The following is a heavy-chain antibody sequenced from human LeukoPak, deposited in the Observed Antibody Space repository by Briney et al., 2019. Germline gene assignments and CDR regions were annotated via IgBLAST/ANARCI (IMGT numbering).Heavy chain of an antibody. CDR3: ATLDYGDYGGLDY. Sequence: GASVKVSCKASGYTFTGYYMHWVRQAPGQGLEWMGWINPNSGGTNYAQKFQGRVTMTRDTSISTAYMELSRLRSDDTAVYYCATLDYGDYGGLDYWGLGTLVTVSS. V-gene: IGHV1-2*02. CDR2: INPNSGGT. J-gene: IGHJ4*02. CDR1: GYTFTGYY. D-gene: IGHD4-17*01.